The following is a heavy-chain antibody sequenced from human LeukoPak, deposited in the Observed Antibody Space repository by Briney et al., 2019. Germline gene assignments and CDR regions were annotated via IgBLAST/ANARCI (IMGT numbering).Heavy chain of an antibody. J-gene: IGHJ5*02. V-gene: IGHV4-59*08. D-gene: IGHD4-17*01. CDR2: IHYSGTT. Sequence: KASETLSLTCTVSGGSISIYYWTWIRQPPXXGLEWIGYIHYSGTTNYNPSLKSRVTISVDTSKNQFSLKLRSVTAADTAVYYCARGYGDYGPWGQGTLVTVSS. CDR1: GGSISIYY. CDR3: ARGYGDYGP.